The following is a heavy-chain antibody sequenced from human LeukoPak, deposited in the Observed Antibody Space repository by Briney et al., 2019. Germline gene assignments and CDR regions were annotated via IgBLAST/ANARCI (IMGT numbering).Heavy chain of an antibody. CDR3: ATSIAAAGSDY. CDR2: ISSSGSTI. Sequence: PGGSLRLSCAASGFTFSSYEMNWVRQAPGKGLEWVSYISSSGSTIYYADSVKGRFTISRDNAKNSLYVQMNSLRAEDTAVYYCATSIAAAGSDYWGQGTLVTVSS. V-gene: IGHV3-48*03. J-gene: IGHJ4*02. D-gene: IGHD6-13*01. CDR1: GFTFSSYE.